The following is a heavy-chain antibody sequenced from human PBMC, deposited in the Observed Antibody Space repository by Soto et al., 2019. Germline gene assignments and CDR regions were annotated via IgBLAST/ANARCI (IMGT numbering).Heavy chain of an antibody. CDR1: GYSFTSYW. V-gene: IGHV5-51*01. Sequence: GESLKISCKGSGYSFTSYWIGWVRQMPGKGLEWMGIIYPGDSDTRYSPSFQGQVTISADKSISTAYLQWSSLKASDTAMYYFARLSVAVANGVDEEYDAFDIWGQGTMVTVSS. CDR2: IYPGDSDT. J-gene: IGHJ3*02. D-gene: IGHD6-19*01. CDR3: ARLSVAVANGVDEEYDAFDI.